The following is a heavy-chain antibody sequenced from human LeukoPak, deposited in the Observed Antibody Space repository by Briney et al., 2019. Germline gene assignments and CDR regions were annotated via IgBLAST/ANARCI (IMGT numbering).Heavy chain of an antibody. CDR2: INPRGGST. CDR3: ARYGADYGSYLYFDL. V-gene: IGHV1-46*04. J-gene: IGHJ2*01. D-gene: IGHD4-17*01. Sequence: GGSVRVSCKASGYTFTSYYMHWVRQAPGKGLEWVGGINPRGGSTNYAQTLQGRVTINRDKSKSTVYMEVNGLRSEDRAVYECARYGADYGSYLYFDLWGRGTLVTVSS. CDR1: GYTFTSYY.